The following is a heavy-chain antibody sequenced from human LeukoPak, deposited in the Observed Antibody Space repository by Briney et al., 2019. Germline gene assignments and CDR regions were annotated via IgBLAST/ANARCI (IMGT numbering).Heavy chain of an antibody. V-gene: IGHV3-48*01. D-gene: IGHD6-13*01. CDR2: ISSSSSTI. Sequence: PGRSLRPSRAPSGLSFSSYRTNSARQPQGKGLEWVSYISSSSSTIYYADSVKGRFTISRDNAKNSLYLQMNSLRAEDTAVYYCAREGYSSSPWVWGQGTLVTVSS. J-gene: IGHJ4*02. CDR1: GLSFSSYR. CDR3: AREGYSSSPWV.